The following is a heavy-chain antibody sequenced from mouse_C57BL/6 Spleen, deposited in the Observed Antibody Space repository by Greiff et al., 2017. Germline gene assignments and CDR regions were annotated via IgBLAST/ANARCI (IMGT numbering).Heavy chain of an antibody. J-gene: IGHJ1*03. D-gene: IGHD2-4*01. CDR2: IYPGSGST. V-gene: IGHV1-55*01. CDR1: GYTFTSYW. CDR3: ARYYYDYDEDWYFDV. Sequence: QVQLQQPGAELVKPGASVKMSCKASGYTFTSYWITWVKQRPGQGLEWIGDIYPGSGSTNYNEKFKSKATLTVDTSSSTAYMQLSSLTSEDSAVYYCARYYYDYDEDWYFDVWGTGTPVTVSS.